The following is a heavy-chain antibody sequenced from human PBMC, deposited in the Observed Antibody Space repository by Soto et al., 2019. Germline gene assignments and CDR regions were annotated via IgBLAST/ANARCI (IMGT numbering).Heavy chain of an antibody. D-gene: IGHD1-26*01. CDR3: AKDLGRQKYYFDY. V-gene: IGHV3-23*01. CDR2: ISGSGGST. J-gene: IGHJ4*02. Sequence: GGSLRLSCAASGFTFSSYAMSWVRQAPGKGLEWVSAISGSGGSTYYADSVEGRFTISRDNSKNTLYLQMNSLRAEDTAVYYCAKDLGRQKYYFDYWGQGTLVTVSS. CDR1: GFTFSSYA.